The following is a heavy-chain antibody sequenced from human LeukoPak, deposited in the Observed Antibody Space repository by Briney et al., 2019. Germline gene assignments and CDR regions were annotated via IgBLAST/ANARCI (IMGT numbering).Heavy chain of an antibody. J-gene: IGHJ2*01. V-gene: IGHV4-59*01. CDR3: ARDPVAANHWYFDL. CDR2: IYYSGST. D-gene: IGHD2-15*01. Sequence: SETLSLTCTVSGGSISSYYWSWIRQPPGKGLEWIGYIYYSGSTSYNPSLKSRVTISVDTSKNQFSLKLSSVTAADTAVYYCARDPVAANHWYFDLWGRGTLVTVSS. CDR1: GGSISSYY.